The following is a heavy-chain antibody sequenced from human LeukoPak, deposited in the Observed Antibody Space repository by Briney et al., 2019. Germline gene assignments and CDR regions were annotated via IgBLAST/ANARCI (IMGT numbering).Heavy chain of an antibody. CDR1: GFTFSSYG. CDR3: ASTVVTPDAFDI. Sequence: PGRSLRLSCAASGFTFSSYGMHWVRQAPGKGLEWVAVIWYDGSNKYYADSVKGRFTISRDNSKNTLYLQMNSLRAEDTAVYYCASTVVTPDAFDIWGQGTMVTVFS. J-gene: IGHJ3*02. CDR2: IWYDGSNK. D-gene: IGHD4-23*01. V-gene: IGHV3-33*01.